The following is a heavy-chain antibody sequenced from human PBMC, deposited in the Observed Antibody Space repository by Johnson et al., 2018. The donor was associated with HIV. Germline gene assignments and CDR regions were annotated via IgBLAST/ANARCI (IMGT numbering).Heavy chain of an antibody. CDR2: ISSNGAGT. V-gene: IGHV3-64*01. CDR3: ARGCEPAGLAFDI. J-gene: IGHJ3*02. CDR1: GFTFSSYA. D-gene: IGHD4/OR15-4a*01. Sequence: VQLVESGGGLVQPGGSLRLSCAASGFTFSSYAMSWVRQAPGKGLEYVSAISSNGAGTYYANSVKGRFTISRDNSKNTVYLQMNSLRPEDTAVYYCARGCEPAGLAFDIWGQGTMVTVSS.